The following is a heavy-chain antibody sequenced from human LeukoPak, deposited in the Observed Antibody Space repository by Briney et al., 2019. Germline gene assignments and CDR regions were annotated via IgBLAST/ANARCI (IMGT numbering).Heavy chain of an antibody. V-gene: IGHV4-59*08. CDR2: IYYSGST. CDR1: GGSISSYY. CDR3: ARGVSGYTVSFDY. J-gene: IGHJ4*02. Sequence: SETLSLTCTVSGGSISSYYWSWIRQPPGKGLEWIGYIYYSGSTNYNPSLKSRVTISVDTSKNQFSLKLSSVTAADTAVYYCARGVSGYTVSFDYWGQGTLVIVSS. D-gene: IGHD3-22*01.